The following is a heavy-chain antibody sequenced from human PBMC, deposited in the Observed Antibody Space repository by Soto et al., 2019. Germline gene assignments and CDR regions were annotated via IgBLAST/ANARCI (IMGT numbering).Heavy chain of an antibody. D-gene: IGHD3-10*01. CDR1: GGTFNTYA. CDR2: ISPMFGAA. Sequence: QVQRVQSGAEMKKPGPPVKVSCQSSGGTFNTYAMTWVRQAPGQGPEWMGDISPMFGAANYAPKFQGRVTITADESTGTSYMQLSSLTSEDTALYFCAREVQVHTPAFVYWGQGTLVTVSS. J-gene: IGHJ4*02. CDR3: AREVQVHTPAFVY. V-gene: IGHV1-69*19.